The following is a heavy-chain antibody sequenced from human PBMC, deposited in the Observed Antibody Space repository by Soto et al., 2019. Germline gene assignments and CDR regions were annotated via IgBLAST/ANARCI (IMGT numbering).Heavy chain of an antibody. CDR1: GFTFSSYA. J-gene: IGHJ6*02. V-gene: IGHV3-30-3*01. CDR3: ARADGYGSGSTRSYGMDV. D-gene: IGHD3-10*01. Sequence: QVQLVESGGGVVQPGRSLRLSCAACGFTFSSYAMHWVRQAPDKGLEWVAVISYDGSNKYYADSVKGRFTISRDNSKNTLYLQMNSLRAEDTAVYYCARADGYGSGSTRSYGMDVWGQGTTVTVSS. CDR2: ISYDGSNK.